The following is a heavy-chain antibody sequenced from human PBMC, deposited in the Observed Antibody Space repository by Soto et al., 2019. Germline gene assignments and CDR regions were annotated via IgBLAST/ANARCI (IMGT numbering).Heavy chain of an antibody. V-gene: IGHV3-33*01. CDR2: IWNDGRNK. D-gene: IGHD3-22*01. J-gene: IGHJ6*02. CDR1: GITFSGHG. Sequence: PGGSLRVSCAASGITFSGHGVHWVRQFPGWGVEWVSVIWNDGRNKNYADSVKGRFTISRDNSKNTLYLQMNSLRAEDTAVYYCARDSRGYYSGGMDVWGQGATVTVSS. CDR3: ARDSRGYYSGGMDV.